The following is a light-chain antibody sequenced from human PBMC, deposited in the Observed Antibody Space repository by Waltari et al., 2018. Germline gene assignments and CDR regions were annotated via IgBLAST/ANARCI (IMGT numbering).Light chain of an antibody. CDR3: QQYNSYPIT. Sequence: DIKMTQSPSSLSASVGDRVTITCRASQGISTWLAWYQQKPEKAPNSLVYAASSLQSGVPSRFSGRGSRTDFTLTISSLQPEDFATYYCQQYNSYPITFGQGTRLEIK. CDR1: QGISTW. CDR2: AAS. J-gene: IGKJ5*01. V-gene: IGKV1D-16*01.